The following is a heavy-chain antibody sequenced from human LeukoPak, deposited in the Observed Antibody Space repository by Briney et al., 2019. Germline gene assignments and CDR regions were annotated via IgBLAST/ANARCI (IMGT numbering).Heavy chain of an antibody. CDR2: FDPEDGET. J-gene: IGHJ3*02. V-gene: IGHV1-24*01. CDR1: GYTLTELS. CDR3: ATVFVVVPAAMRTDAFDI. D-gene: IGHD2-2*01. Sequence: GASVKVSCKVSGYTLTELSMHWVRQAPGKGLEWMGGFDPEDGETIYAQKFQGRVTMTEDTSTDTAYMELSSLRSEDTAVYYCATVFVVVPAAMRTDAFDIWGQGTMVTVSS.